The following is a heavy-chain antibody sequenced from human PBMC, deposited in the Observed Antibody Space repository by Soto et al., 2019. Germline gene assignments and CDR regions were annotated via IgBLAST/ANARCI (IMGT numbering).Heavy chain of an antibody. CDR1: GGTFSSYT. D-gene: IGHD2-2*01. Sequence: QVQLVQSGAEVKKPGSSVKVSCKASGGTFSSYTISWVRQAPGQGLEWMGRIIPILGIANYAQKFQGRVTITADKSTSTAYMELSSLRSEDTAVYYCARDDEYCSSTSCSVHWGQGTLVTVSS. V-gene: IGHV1-69*08. J-gene: IGHJ4*02. CDR2: IIPILGIA. CDR3: ARDDEYCSSTSCSVH.